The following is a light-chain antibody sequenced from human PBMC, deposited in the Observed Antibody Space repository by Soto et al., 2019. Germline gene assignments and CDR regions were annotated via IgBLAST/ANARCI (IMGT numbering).Light chain of an antibody. CDR1: SSDVGGYNY. J-gene: IGLJ1*01. V-gene: IGLV2-14*01. CDR2: DVS. CDR3: SSYTSSSTPLYV. Sequence: QSALTQPASVSGSPGQSITISCTGTSSDVGGYNYVSWYQQHPGKAHKLMIYDVSNRPSGVSNRFSGSKSGNTASLTISGLQAEYEADYYCSSYTSSSTPLYVFGTGTKVTVL.